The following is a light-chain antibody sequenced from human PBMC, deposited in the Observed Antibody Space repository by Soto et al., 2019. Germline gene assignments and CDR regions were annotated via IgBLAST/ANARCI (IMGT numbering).Light chain of an antibody. CDR3: QQFTNWPLT. Sequence: EIVMTQSPATLSVSPGERATLSCRASQNVYVNVAWYQQKPGQAPRLLIYDASTRASGTPARFSGSGSGTEFTLSISSLQSADFAVYFCQQFTNWPLTFGGGTKVEIK. CDR2: DAS. V-gene: IGKV3-15*01. CDR1: QNVYVN. J-gene: IGKJ4*01.